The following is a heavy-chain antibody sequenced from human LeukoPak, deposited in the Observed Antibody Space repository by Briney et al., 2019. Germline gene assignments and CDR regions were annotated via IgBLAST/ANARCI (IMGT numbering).Heavy chain of an antibody. V-gene: IGHV4-61*02. J-gene: IGHJ3*02. CDR2: ISSSGST. D-gene: IGHD3-22*01. CDR3: ARGPYSYDSSGAFDI. Sequence: TLSLTCTVSGDSISSGDYYWSWIRQPAGKGLEWIGRISSSGSTNYNPSLKSRVTISVDTPKNQFSPKLSSVTAADTAVYFCARGPYSYDSSGAFDIWGQGTMVTVSS. CDR1: GDSISSGDYY.